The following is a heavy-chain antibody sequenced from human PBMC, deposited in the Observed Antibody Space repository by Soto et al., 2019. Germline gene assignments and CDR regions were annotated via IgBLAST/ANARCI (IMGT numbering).Heavy chain of an antibody. J-gene: IGHJ6*02. V-gene: IGHV1-46*01. CDR1: GYTLTTYY. CDR3: AREVPYGMDV. Sequence: QVQLVQSGAEVKKPGASVRVSCKASGYTLTTYYMHWVRQAPGQGLEWMGMVNPRTESVNYAQKFQGRVALTSDTSTSTVYMELNSLNSEDTAIYDCAREVPYGMDVWGQGTAVTVSS. CDR2: VNPRTESV.